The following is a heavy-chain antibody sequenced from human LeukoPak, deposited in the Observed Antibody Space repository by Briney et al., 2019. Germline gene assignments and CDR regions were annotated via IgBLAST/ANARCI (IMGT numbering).Heavy chain of an antibody. V-gene: IGHV5-51*01. Sequence: GESLKISCKGSGYSFTSYWIGWVRQMPGKGLEWMGIIYPGDSDTRYSPSFQGQVTISADKSISTAYLQWSSLKASDTAMYYCARQGGCSGTSCYSDIDYWGQGTLVTVSS. CDR2: IYPGDSDT. CDR3: ARQGGCSGTSCYSDIDY. J-gene: IGHJ4*02. D-gene: IGHD2-15*01. CDR1: GYSFTSYW.